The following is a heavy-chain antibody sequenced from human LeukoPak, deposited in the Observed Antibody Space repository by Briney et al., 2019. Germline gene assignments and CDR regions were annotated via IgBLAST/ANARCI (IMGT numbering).Heavy chain of an antibody. CDR2: IYSGGST. CDR3: AREGRGYGSGSYLAFDI. D-gene: IGHD3-10*01. J-gene: IGHJ3*02. Sequence: QTGGSLRLSCAASGFTVSSNYMSWVRQAPGKGLEWVSVIYSGGSTYYADSVKGRFTISRDNSKNTLYLQMNSLRAEDTAVYYCAREGRGYGSGSYLAFDIWGQGTMVTVSS. CDR1: GFTVSSNY. V-gene: IGHV3-53*01.